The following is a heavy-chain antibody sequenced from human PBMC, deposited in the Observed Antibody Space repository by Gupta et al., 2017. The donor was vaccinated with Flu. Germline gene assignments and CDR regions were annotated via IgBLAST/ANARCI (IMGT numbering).Heavy chain of an antibody. J-gene: IGHJ6*02. Sequence: FTFSSYGVNWGRQAPGKGLEWVSAVSGSGGITNYADSVKGRFTISRDNSKNTLYLQMNSLRAEDTAVYYCTKGPLSQQWLRGAMDVWGQGTTVTVSS. CDR3: TKGPLSQQWLRGAMDV. CDR2: VSGSGGIT. D-gene: IGHD6-19*01. V-gene: IGHV3-23*01. CDR1: FTFSSYG.